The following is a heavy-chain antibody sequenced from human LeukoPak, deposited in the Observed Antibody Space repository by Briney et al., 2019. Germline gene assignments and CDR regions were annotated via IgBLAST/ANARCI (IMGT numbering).Heavy chain of an antibody. CDR3: ARGRTMIVVPRGYFDY. Sequence: IPSETLSLTCTVSGGSISSGGYYWSWIRQHPGKGLEWIGYIYYSGSTYYNPSLKSRVTISVDTSKNQFSLKLSSVTAADTAVYYCARGRTMIVVPRGYFDYWGQGTLVTVSS. CDR1: GGSISSGGYY. CDR2: IYYSGST. D-gene: IGHD3-22*01. J-gene: IGHJ4*02. V-gene: IGHV4-31*03.